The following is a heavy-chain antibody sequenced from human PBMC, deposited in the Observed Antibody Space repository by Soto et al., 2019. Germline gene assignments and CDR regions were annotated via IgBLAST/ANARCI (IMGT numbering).Heavy chain of an antibody. CDR3: TRMNXXXXINWFDP. Sequence: GGSLRLSCTASGFTFGDYALRWVRQAPGKGLEWVGFIRSKAYGGTTXYAASVKGRFTISRDDSKSIAYLQMNSLKTEDXAVYYCTRMNXXXXINWFDPXXXGTLVTVSS. CDR2: IRSKAYGGTT. J-gene: IGHJ5*02. D-gene: IGHD1-1*01. CDR1: GFTFGDYA. V-gene: IGHV3-49*04.